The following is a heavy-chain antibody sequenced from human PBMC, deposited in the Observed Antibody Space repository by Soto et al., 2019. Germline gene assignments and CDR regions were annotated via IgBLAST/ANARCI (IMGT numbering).Heavy chain of an antibody. CDR3: AKRGSGSQFDY. V-gene: IGHV3-23*01. D-gene: IGHD1-26*01. Sequence: EVQLLESGGGLVQPGGSLRLSCAASKFTFSSYAMSWVRQAPGKGLEWVSVISGSGGSTYYADSVKGRFTISRDNSKNTLYLQMSSLRDEYTAVYYCAKRGSGSQFDYWGQGTLVTVSS. CDR2: ISGSGGST. J-gene: IGHJ4*02. CDR1: KFTFSSYA.